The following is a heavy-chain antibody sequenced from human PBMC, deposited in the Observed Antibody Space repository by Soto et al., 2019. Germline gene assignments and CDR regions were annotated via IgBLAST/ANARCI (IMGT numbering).Heavy chain of an antibody. V-gene: IGHV4-34*01. CDR3: ARAQRPCSGGSCYSWYYYYGMDV. J-gene: IGHJ6*02. D-gene: IGHD2-15*01. CDR1: GGSFSGYY. Sequence: PSETLSLTCAVYGGSFSGYYWSWIRQPPGKGLEWIGEINHSGSTNYNPSLKSRVTISVDTSKNQFSLKLSSVTAADTAVYYCARAQRPCSGGSCYSWYYYYGMDVWGQGTTVTV. CDR2: INHSGST.